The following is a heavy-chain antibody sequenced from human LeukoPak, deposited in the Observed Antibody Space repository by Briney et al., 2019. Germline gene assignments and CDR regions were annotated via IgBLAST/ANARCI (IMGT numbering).Heavy chain of an antibody. V-gene: IGHV3-21*01. Sequence: PGGSLRLSCAASGFTFSSYSMNWVRQAPGKGLEWVSSISTSSSYIYYADSVRGRFTISRDNAKNSLYLQMNSLRAEDTAVYYCARAVGSNYYYYYMDVWGKGTTVTVSS. D-gene: IGHD1-26*01. CDR3: ARAVGSNYYYYYMDV. J-gene: IGHJ6*03. CDR2: ISTSSSYI. CDR1: GFTFSSYS.